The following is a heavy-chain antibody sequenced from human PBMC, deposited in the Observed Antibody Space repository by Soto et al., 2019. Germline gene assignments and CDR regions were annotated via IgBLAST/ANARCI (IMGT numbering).Heavy chain of an antibody. V-gene: IGHV4-30-2*01. D-gene: IGHD3-10*01. Sequence: SETLSLTCAVSGGSIRSGGYFWSWIRQPPGKGLESIGYIYHYGSTYYNPSLTSRVTISVDRSKNQFSLKLSSGTAADTAVYDCARGLGPWGQGTLVTVS. CDR2: IYHYGST. CDR1: GGSIRSGGYF. CDR3: ARGLGP. J-gene: IGHJ5*02.